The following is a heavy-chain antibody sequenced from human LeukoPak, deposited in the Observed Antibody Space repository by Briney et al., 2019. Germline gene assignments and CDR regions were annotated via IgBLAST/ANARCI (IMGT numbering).Heavy chain of an antibody. J-gene: IGHJ4*02. V-gene: IGHV1-2*02. CDR3: ARLKDIVVVPAAAFDY. Sequence: ASVKVSCKASGYTFTGYYMHWVRQAPGQGLGWMGWINPNSGGTNYAQKFQGRVTMTRDTSISTAYMELSRLRSDDTAVYYCARLKDIVVVPAAAFDYWGQGTLVTVSS. CDR1: GYTFTGYY. D-gene: IGHD2-2*01. CDR2: INPNSGGT.